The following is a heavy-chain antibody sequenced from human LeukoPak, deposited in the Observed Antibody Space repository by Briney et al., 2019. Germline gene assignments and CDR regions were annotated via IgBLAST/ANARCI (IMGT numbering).Heavy chain of an antibody. V-gene: IGHV4-30-2*01. D-gene: IGHD1-26*01. Sequence: PSDTLSLTCAVSGGSISIGCYSWSWIRQPPGKGLEWIGYVYHSGSTYYNPSHKSRVTISVDRAKNQFSLKLSSVTAADTAVYYCARVNSGRRGGSYYFDYWGQGTLVTVSS. CDR1: GGSISIGCYS. J-gene: IGHJ4*02. CDR2: VYHSGST. CDR3: ARVNSGRRGGSYYFDY.